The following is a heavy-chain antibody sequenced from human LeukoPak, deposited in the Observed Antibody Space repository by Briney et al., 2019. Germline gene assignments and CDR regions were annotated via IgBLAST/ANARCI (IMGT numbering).Heavy chain of an antibody. V-gene: IGHV4-59*01. D-gene: IGHD3-10*01. Sequence: SETLSLTCTVSGDSISRYYWSWIRQPPGKGLEWIGYIYYSGSTNYNPSLKSRVTISVDTSKNQFSLKLSSVTAADTAVYYCARDSYYGAAGIDYWGQGTLVTVSS. CDR2: IYYSGST. CDR1: GDSISRYY. CDR3: ARDSYYGAAGIDY. J-gene: IGHJ4*02.